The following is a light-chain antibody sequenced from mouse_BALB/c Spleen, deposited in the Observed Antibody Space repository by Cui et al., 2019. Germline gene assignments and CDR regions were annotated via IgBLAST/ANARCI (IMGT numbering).Light chain of an antibody. V-gene: IGKV10-94*01. CDR2: YTS. J-gene: IGKJ1*01. Sequence: DIQLLPTTSSLPASLRDRITITGSESQGISKYLDWDQRRRDGTVKLLIYYTSILHSGVPSSFSGSESGTDYSFINWNRDPKDMATYNCQQNIKMWTFGGGTKLEIK. CDR3: QQNIKMWT. CDR1: QGISKY.